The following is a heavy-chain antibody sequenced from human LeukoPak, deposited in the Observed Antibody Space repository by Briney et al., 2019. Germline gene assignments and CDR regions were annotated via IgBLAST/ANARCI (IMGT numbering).Heavy chain of an antibody. CDR1: GGTFSSYA. D-gene: IGHD6-13*01. V-gene: IGHV1-69*01. CDR3: ARDESGVSIAAAGSEHYYYYYGMDV. CDR2: IIPIFGTA. J-gene: IGHJ6*02. Sequence: SVKVSCKASGGTFSSYAISWVRQAPGQGLGWMGGIIPIFGTANYAQKFQGRVTITADESTSTAYMELSSLRSEDTAVYYCARDESGVSIAAAGSEHYYYYYGMDVWGQGTTVTVSS.